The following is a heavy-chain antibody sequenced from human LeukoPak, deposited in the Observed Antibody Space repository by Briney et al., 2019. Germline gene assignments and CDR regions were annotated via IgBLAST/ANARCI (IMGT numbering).Heavy chain of an antibody. CDR3: ARSRRVQLWSDAFDI. V-gene: IGHV1-69*05. Sequence: SVTVSCKASGGTFSSYAISWVRQAPGQGLEWMGGIIPIFGTANYAQKFQGRVTITTDESTSTAYMELSSLRSEDTAVYYCARSRRVQLWSDAFDIWGQGAMVTVSS. D-gene: IGHD5-18*01. CDR2: IIPIFGTA. CDR1: GGTFSSYA. J-gene: IGHJ3*02.